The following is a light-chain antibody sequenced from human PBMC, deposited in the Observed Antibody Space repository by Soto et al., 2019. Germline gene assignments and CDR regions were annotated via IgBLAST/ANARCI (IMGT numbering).Light chain of an antibody. CDR1: RSDFGGYNY. CDR3: SSYAGSNYV. J-gene: IGLJ1*01. Sequence: QSVLTQPPSASGSPGESVTISCTGTRSDFGGYNYVSWYQQHPGKAPKLMIYEVSKRPSGVPDRFSGSKSGNTASLTVSGLQAEDEADYYCSSYAGSNYVFGTG. V-gene: IGLV2-8*01. CDR2: EVS.